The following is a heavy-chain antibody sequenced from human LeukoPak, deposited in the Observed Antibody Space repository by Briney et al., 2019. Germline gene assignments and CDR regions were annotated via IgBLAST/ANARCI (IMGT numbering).Heavy chain of an antibody. CDR3: ARVGEGSDYDSSGYYYDY. D-gene: IGHD3-22*01. CDR1: GYSISSGYY. CDR2: IYHSGST. Sequence: PSETLSLTCAVSGYSISSGYYWGWIRQPPGKGLEWIGSIYHSGSTYYNPSLKSRVTISVDTSKNQFSLKLSSVTAADTAVYYCARVGEGSDYDSSGYYYDYWGQGTLVTVSS. J-gene: IGHJ4*02. V-gene: IGHV4-38-2*01.